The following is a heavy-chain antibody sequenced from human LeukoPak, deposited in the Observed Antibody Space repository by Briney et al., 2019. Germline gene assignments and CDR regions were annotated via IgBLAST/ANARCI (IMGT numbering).Heavy chain of an antibody. CDR3: ARGLRAAAATGAFDI. CDR2: IIPILGIA. Sequence: ASVKVSCKASGGTFSSYTISWVRQAPGQGLEWMGRIIPILGIANYAQKLQGRVTMTTDTSTSTAYMELRSLRSDDTAVYYCARGLRAAAATGAFDIWGQGTMVTVSS. CDR1: GGTFSSYT. V-gene: IGHV1-69*02. J-gene: IGHJ3*02. D-gene: IGHD6-13*01.